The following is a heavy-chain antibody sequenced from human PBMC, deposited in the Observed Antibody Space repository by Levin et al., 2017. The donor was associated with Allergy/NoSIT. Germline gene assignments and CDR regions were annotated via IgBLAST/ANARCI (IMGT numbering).Heavy chain of an antibody. CDR2: IKSKTDGGTT. CDR1: GFTFSNAW. V-gene: IGHV3-15*01. Sequence: PGGSLRLSCAASGFTFSNAWMSWVRQAPGKGLEWVGRIKSKTDGGTTDYAAPVKGRFTISRDDSKNTLYLQMNSLKTEDTAVYYCTTFTVRLTVTMNYWGQGTLVTVSS. D-gene: IGHD4-17*01. J-gene: IGHJ4*02. CDR3: TTFTVRLTVTMNY.